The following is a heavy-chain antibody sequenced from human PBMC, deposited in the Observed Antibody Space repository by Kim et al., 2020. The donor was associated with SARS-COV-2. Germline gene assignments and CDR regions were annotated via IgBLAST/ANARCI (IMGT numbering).Heavy chain of an antibody. D-gene: IGHD6-19*01. Sequence: SETLSLTCAVYGGSFSGYYWSWIRQPPGKGLEWIGEINHSGSTNYNPSLKSRVTISVDTSKNQFSLKLSSVTAADTAVYYCARGSIAVAGTSYYYYGMDVWGQGTTVTVSS. CDR2: INHSGST. J-gene: IGHJ6*02. V-gene: IGHV4-34*01. CDR3: ARGSIAVAGTSYYYYGMDV. CDR1: GGSFSGYY.